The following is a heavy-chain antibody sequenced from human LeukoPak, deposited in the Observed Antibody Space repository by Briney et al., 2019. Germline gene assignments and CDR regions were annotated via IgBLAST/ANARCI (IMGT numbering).Heavy chain of an antibody. V-gene: IGHV4-39*01. D-gene: IGHD2-2*01. CDR3: ARLLGYCSSTSCNDY. Sequence: SETLSLTCTFSGGSISSSSYYWGWIRQPPGKGLEWIGSIYYSGSTYYNPSLKSRVTISVDASKNQFSLKLSSVTAADTAVYYCARLLGYCSSTSCNDYWGQGTLVTVSS. J-gene: IGHJ4*02. CDR1: GGSISSSSYY. CDR2: IYYSGST.